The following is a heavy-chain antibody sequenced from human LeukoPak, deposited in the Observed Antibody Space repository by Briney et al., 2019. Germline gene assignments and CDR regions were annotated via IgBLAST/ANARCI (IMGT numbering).Heavy chain of an antibody. J-gene: IGHJ5*02. CDR2: ISSSRSYI. CDR1: GFTFSSYS. V-gene: IGHV3-21*01. Sequence: GGSLRLSCAASGFTFSSYSMNWVRQAPGKGLEGVSSISSSRSYIYYADSVKGLFTISRDNAKNSLYLQMNSLRAEDTAVYYCARDTEGWLLGNWFDPWGQGTLVTVSS. CDR3: ARDTEGWLLGNWFDP. D-gene: IGHD3-22*01.